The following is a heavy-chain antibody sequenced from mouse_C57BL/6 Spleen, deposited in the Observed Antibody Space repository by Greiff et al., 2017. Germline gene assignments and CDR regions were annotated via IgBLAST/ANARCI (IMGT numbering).Heavy chain of an antibody. D-gene: IGHD2-2*01. Sequence: QVQLQQPGAELVKPGASVKLSCKASGYTFTSYWMQWVQQRPGQGLAWIGELDPSDSYTNYNQKFKGKATLTVDTSASTAYRQLSSLTSEDSAVYYCARSRGYDGGYFDVWGTGTTVTVSS. CDR2: LDPSDSYT. CDR1: GYTFTSYW. V-gene: IGHV1-50*01. CDR3: ARSRGYDGGYFDV. J-gene: IGHJ1*03.